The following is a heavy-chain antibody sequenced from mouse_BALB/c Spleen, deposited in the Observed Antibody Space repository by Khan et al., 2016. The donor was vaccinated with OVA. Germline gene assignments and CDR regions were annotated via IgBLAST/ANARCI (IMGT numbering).Heavy chain of an antibody. J-gene: IGHJ3*01. CDR3: VREGAYYRSDGWFAY. D-gene: IGHD2-14*01. CDR2: IIPSNDYT. Sequence: QVQLQQPGAELARPGASVKMSCKASGYTFTTYTIHWVKQRPGQGLEWIGYIIPSNDYTNYNQKFKDRATLTVDKSSSTAYMQLSSLTSEDSAVYYCVREGAYYRSDGWFAYWGQGTLVTVSA. V-gene: IGHV1-4*01. CDR1: GYTFTTYT.